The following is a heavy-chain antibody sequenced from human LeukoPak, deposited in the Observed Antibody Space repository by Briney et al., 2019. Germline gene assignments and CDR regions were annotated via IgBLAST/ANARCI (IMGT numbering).Heavy chain of an antibody. CDR2: ISAYNGNT. J-gene: IGHJ4*02. D-gene: IGHD6-13*01. CDR3: ARDEGIAAAGTWLAY. Sequence: GASVKVSCKPSGYTFTRYGISWVRQAPGQGLEWMGWISAYNGNTNYAQKLQGRVTMTTDTSTSTAYMELRSLRSNGPSVYYCARDEGIAAAGTWLAYWGQGTLVTVSS. CDR1: GYTFTRYG. V-gene: IGHV1-18*01.